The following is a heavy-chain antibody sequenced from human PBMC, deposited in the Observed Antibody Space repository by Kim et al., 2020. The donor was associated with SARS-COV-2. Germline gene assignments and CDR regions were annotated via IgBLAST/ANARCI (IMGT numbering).Heavy chain of an antibody. D-gene: IGHD2-2*01. V-gene: IGHV3-48*02. CDR3: ASEVADPAAPYYYYGMDV. J-gene: IGHJ6*02. Sequence: GGSLRLSCAASGFTFSSYSMNWVRQAPGKGLEWVSYISSSSSTIYYADSVKGRFTISRDNAKNSLYLQMNSLRDEDTAVYYCASEVADPAAPYYYYGMDVWGQGTTVTVSS. CDR1: GFTFSSYS. CDR2: ISSSSSTI.